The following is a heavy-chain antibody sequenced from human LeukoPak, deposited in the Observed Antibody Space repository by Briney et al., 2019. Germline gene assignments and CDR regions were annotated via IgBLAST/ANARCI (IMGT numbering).Heavy chain of an antibody. CDR2: INSDGSST. V-gene: IGHV3-74*01. CDR1: GFTLSSYW. Sequence: GGSLRLSCAASGFTLSSYWMHWVRQAPGKGLVWVSRINSDGSSTSYADSVKGRFTISRDNAKNTLYLQMNSLRAEDTAVYYCARAGNDFWSGYYPDVWGQGTTVTVSS. D-gene: IGHD3-3*01. CDR3: ARAGNDFWSGYYPDV. J-gene: IGHJ6*02.